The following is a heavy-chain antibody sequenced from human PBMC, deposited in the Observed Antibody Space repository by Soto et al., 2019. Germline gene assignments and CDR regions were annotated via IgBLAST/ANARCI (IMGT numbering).Heavy chain of an antibody. CDR3: VYRDFGDYFFQF. V-gene: IGHV2-5*02. CDR1: GFSLTTQGVH. CDR2: IYWGDNE. D-gene: IGHD4-17*01. Sequence: QINLKESGPTLVKPTQTLTLTCTFSGFSLTTQGVHVGCIRQPPGKALEWLALIYWGDNEVYSPSLKNRLTITKDTSKSQVVLTLATVDPVDTATYYCVYRDFGDYFFQFWGQGILVNVSS. J-gene: IGHJ4*02.